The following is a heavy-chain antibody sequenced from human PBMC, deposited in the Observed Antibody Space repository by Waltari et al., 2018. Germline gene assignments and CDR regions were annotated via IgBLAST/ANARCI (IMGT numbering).Heavy chain of an antibody. CDR3: ARGGGSITIFGVVSENMDV. CDR2: ISSSGSTI. J-gene: IGHJ6*03. CDR1: GFTFSSYE. Sequence: EVQLVESGGGLVQPGGSLRLSCAASGFTFSSYEMNWVRQAPGTGLEWVSYISSSGSTIYYADSVKGRFTISRDNAKNSLYLQMNSLRAEDTAVYYCARGGGSITIFGVVSENMDVWGKGTTVTVSS. V-gene: IGHV3-48*03. D-gene: IGHD3-3*01.